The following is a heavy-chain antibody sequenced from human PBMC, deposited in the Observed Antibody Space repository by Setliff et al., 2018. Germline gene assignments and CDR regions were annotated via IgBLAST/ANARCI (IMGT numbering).Heavy chain of an antibody. CDR2: MYSGGNT. J-gene: IGHJ5*02. Sequence: NPSETLSLTCTVSGGRISGSNHYWGWVRQPPGKGLEWIGSMYSGGNTYYNPSLKSRATMSIDTSKNQFSLKLNSVTAADTAVYYCGRSEAYNWFDPWGQGTLVTVSS. V-gene: IGHV4-39*07. CDR1: GGRISGSNHY. CDR3: GRSEAYNWFDP.